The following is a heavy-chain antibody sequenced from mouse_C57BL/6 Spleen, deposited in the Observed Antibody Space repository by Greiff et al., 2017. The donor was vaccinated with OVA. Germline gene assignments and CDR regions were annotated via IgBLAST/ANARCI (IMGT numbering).Heavy chain of an antibody. D-gene: IGHD1-1*01. CDR2: ISNGGGST. CDR1: GFTFSDYY. CDR3: ARGPVVPYWYFDV. J-gene: IGHJ1*03. Sequence: EVKLVESGGGLVQPGGSLKLSCAASGFTFSDYYMYWVRQTPEKRLEWVAYISNGGGSTYYPDTVKGRFTISRDNAKNTLYLQMSRLKSEDTAMYYCARGPVVPYWYFDVWGTGTTGTVSS. V-gene: IGHV5-12*01.